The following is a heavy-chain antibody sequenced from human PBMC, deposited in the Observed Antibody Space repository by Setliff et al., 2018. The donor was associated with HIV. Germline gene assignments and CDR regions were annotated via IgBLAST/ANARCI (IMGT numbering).Heavy chain of an antibody. CDR3: VKEYHTTATDTRVANYFDY. CDR2: INPSDGTT. CDR1: GYTFTSCF. D-gene: IGHD6-13*01. J-gene: IGHJ4*02. V-gene: IGHV1-46*01. Sequence: ASVKVSCKAFGYTFTSCFMHWVRQAPGQGLEYMGIINPSDGTTDYTQKFQDRVTMTSDTSTSTVYMELRSLRSEDTAIHYCVKEYHTTATDTRVANYFDYWGQGTLVTVSS.